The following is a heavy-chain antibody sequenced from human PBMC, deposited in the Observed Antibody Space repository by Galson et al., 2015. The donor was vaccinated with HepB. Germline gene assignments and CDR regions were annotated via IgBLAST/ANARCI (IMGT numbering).Heavy chain of an antibody. CDR3: ARQEYSYGYWYPDY. V-gene: IGHV1-69*13. CDR1: GGTFSSYA. D-gene: IGHD5-18*01. J-gene: IGHJ4*02. CDR2: IIPIFGIA. Sequence: SVKVSCKASGGTFSSYAISWVRQAPGQGLEWMGGIIPIFGIANYAQKFQGRVTITADESTSTAYMELSSLRSEDTAVYYCARQEYSYGYWYPDYWGQGTLVTVSS.